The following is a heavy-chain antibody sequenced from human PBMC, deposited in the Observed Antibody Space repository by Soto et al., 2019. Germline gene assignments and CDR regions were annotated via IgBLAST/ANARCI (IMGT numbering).Heavy chain of an antibody. D-gene: IGHD3-10*01. CDR3: ARLLFWAANWFDP. Sequence: QVQLQESGPGLVKPSETLSLTCTVSGGSISSYYWSWIRQPPGTGLEWIGYIYYSGSTNYNPSLKSRVTISVDTCKNQFSLKLSSVTAADTAVYDCARLLFWAANWFDPWGQGTLVTVSS. V-gene: IGHV4-59*01. CDR2: IYYSGST. J-gene: IGHJ5*02. CDR1: GGSISSYY.